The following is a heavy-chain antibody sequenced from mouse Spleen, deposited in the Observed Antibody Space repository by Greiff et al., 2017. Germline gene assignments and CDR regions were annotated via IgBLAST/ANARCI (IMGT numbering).Heavy chain of an antibody. CDR1: GFTFSSYT. D-gene: IGHD4-1*01. CDR3: ARDILGDYFDY. J-gene: IGHJ2*01. Sequence: EVHLVESGGGLVKPGGSLKLSCAASGFTFSSYTMSWVRQTPEKRLEWVATISGGGGNTYYPDSVKGRFTISRDNAKNTLYLQMSSLRSEDTALYYCARDILGDYFDYWGQGTTLTVSS. CDR2: ISGGGGNT. V-gene: IGHV5-9*01.